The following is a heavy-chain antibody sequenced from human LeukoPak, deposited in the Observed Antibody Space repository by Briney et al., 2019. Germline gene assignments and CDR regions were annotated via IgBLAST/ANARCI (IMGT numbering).Heavy chain of an antibody. CDR2: IIPIFGTA. Sequence: VASVRVSCKASGGTFSSYAISWVRQAPGQGLEWMGGIIPIFGTANYAQKFQGRVTITTDESTSTAYVELSSLRSEDTAVYYCARDTFPSGSYGYWGQGTLVTVSS. CDR3: ARDTFPSGSYGY. CDR1: GGTFSSYA. J-gene: IGHJ4*02. D-gene: IGHD1-26*01. V-gene: IGHV1-69*05.